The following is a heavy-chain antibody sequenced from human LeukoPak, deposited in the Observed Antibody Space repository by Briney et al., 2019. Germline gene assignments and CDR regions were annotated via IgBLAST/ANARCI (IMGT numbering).Heavy chain of an antibody. V-gene: IGHV3-21*05. CDR2: INDESSDI. J-gene: IGHJ4*02. CDR3: ARDTFQPGLIDS. CDR1: GFTFSLYA. D-gene: IGHD2-2*01. Sequence: GSLRLSCAASGFTFSLYAVNWVRQAPRKGLEGVSYINDESSDIHYAGSVRGRSTISRDDARQTLYLQLSSLRVEDTAVYYCARDTFQPGLIDSWGQGTLVTVSS.